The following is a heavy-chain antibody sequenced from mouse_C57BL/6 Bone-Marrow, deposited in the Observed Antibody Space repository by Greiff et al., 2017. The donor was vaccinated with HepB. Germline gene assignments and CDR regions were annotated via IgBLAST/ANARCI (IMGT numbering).Heavy chain of an antibody. D-gene: IGHD1-1*01. Sequence: QVQLQQSGAELAKPGASVKLSCKASGYTFTSYWMHWVKQRPGQGLEWIGYINPSSGYTKYNQKFKDKATLTADKSSSTAYMQLSSLTYEDSAVYDCARSRITTVDYFDYWGQGTTLTVSS. CDR2: INPSSGYT. CDR1: GYTFTSYW. J-gene: IGHJ2*01. V-gene: IGHV1-7*01. CDR3: ARSRITTVDYFDY.